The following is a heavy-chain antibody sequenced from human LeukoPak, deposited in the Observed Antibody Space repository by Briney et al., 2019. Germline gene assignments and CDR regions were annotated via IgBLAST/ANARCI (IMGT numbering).Heavy chain of an antibody. J-gene: IGHJ4*02. Sequence: GGSLRLSCVGSGFTFSSHGMHWVRQAPGKGLEWVAVSWFDGKNKYYADSVKGRFTISRDNSKNTLYLQMNSLRAEDTAVYYCARVRSSSLLDYWGQGTLVTVSS. V-gene: IGHV3-33*01. D-gene: IGHD6-6*01. CDR3: ARVRSSSLLDY. CDR1: GFTFSSHG. CDR2: SWFDGKNK.